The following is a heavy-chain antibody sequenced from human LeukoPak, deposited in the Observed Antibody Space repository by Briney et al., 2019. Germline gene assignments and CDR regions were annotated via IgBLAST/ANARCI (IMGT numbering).Heavy chain of an antibody. Sequence: GGSLRLSCAASGFTFSSYAMHWVRQAPGKGLEWVAVISYDGSNKYYADSVKGRFTISRDNSKNTPYLQMNSLRAEDTAVYYCARKVAAATRTYYFDYWGQGTLVTVSS. CDR1: GFTFSSYA. CDR3: ARKVAAATRTYYFDY. CDR2: ISYDGSNK. V-gene: IGHV3-30-3*01. D-gene: IGHD2-2*01. J-gene: IGHJ4*02.